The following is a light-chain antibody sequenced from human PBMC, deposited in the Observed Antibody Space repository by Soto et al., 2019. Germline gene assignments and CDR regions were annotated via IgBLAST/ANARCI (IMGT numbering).Light chain of an antibody. Sequence: QSVLTQPASVSGSPGQSITISCTGTSSDVGAYNYDSWYQQHPGKVPKLIIYDVNNRPSGVSNRFSGSKSGNTASLTTSGLQTEDEADYYCSSYTSATTYVFGTGTKVTVL. CDR1: SSDVGAYNY. V-gene: IGLV2-14*01. CDR3: SSYTSATTYV. CDR2: DVN. J-gene: IGLJ1*01.